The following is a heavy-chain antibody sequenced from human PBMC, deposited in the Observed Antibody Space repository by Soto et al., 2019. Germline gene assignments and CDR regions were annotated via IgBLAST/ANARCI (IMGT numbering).Heavy chain of an antibody. J-gene: IGHJ4*02. D-gene: IGHD6-19*01. CDR3: ARPIAGAGGDFDY. CDR2: INSDGSSI. Sequence: EVQLVESGGGLVQPGGSLRLSCAASGFTFSNYWMHWVRQAPGKGLVWVSRINSDGSSISYADSVKGRFAISRDNAKNTLYLQMDSLRAEDTAVYYCARPIAGAGGDFDYWGQGTLVTVSS. CDR1: GFTFSNYW. V-gene: IGHV3-74*01.